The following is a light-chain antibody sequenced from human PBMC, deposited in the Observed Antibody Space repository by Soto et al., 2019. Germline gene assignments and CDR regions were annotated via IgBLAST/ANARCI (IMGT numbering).Light chain of an antibody. CDR2: GAS. J-gene: IGKJ1*01. CDR3: QQYGSSPPRT. Sequence: EIALTQSQGTLALSPGERATRSCSVSQRVGKYLAWYQQQPGQAPRLLLYGASTRATGIPDRFSGSGSGADLTLSISSLVPADFAVYYCQQYGSSPPRTFGQGTKVDIK. CDR1: QRVGKY. V-gene: IGKV3-20*01.